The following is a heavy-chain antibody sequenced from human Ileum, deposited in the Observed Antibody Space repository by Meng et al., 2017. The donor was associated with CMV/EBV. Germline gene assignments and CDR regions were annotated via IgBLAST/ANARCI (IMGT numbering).Heavy chain of an antibody. CDR2: ISSNADYI. Sequence: LSCAASVFFFSAETMNWVRQAAGRGLEWVSSISSNADYIYYAASVRGRFTISRDNAGNSVFLQMNNLRADDTAVYFCARGLTTSFANSWGQGTLVTVSS. V-gene: IGHV3-21*01. D-gene: IGHD1-14*01. CDR3: ARGLTTSFANS. CDR1: VFFFSAET. J-gene: IGHJ5*02.